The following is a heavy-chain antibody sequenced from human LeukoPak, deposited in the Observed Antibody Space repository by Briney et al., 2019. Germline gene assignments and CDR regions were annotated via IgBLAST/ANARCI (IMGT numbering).Heavy chain of an antibody. CDR1: GYTFTSYG. CDR2: IIPIFGTV. CDR3: ARFGSGTDFDAFDI. V-gene: IGHV1-69*13. Sequence: SVKVSCKASGYTFTSYGIIWVRQAPGQGLEWMGGIIPIFGTVNYAQTFQGRVTITADESTSTAYMELSSLRSEDTAMYYCARFGSGTDFDAFDIWGQGTMVTVSS. D-gene: IGHD3-10*01. J-gene: IGHJ3*02.